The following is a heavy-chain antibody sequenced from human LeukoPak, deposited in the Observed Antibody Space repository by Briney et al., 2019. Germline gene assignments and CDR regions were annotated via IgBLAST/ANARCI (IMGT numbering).Heavy chain of an antibody. Sequence: SETLSLTCTVSSGSIGSYYWSWIRQPPGKGLEWIGYIYYSGSTSYNPSLKSRVTISVDTSKNQFSLKLSSVTDAETAVYYCASEGYYYDSSGYYFAFHYWGQGTLVTVS. CDR1: SGSIGSYY. CDR2: IYYSGST. J-gene: IGHJ4*02. V-gene: IGHV4-59*01. D-gene: IGHD3-22*01. CDR3: ASEGYYYDSSGYYFAFHY.